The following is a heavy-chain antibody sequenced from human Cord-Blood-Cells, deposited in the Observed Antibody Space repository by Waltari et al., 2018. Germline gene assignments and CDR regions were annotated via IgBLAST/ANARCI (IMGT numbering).Heavy chain of an antibody. Sequence: QVQLQQLGAGLLKPSETLSLTCAVYGGSFSGYYRSCIRQPTGKGLEWIGEINHSGSTNYNPSLKSRVTISVDTSKNQFSLKLSSVTAADTAVYYCARGPNIVVVTVPFDYWGQGTLVTVSS. D-gene: IGHD2-21*02. CDR1: GGSFSGYY. J-gene: IGHJ4*02. V-gene: IGHV4-34*01. CDR3: ARGPNIVVVTVPFDY. CDR2: INHSGST.